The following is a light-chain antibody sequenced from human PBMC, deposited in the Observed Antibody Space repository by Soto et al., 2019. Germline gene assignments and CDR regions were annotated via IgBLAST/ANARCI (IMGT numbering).Light chain of an antibody. CDR3: SSYTTSRTLL. V-gene: IGLV2-14*01. CDR1: SSDVGGYNQ. J-gene: IGLJ2*01. Sequence: QSVLTQPASVSGSPGQSITISCTATSSDVGGYNQVSWYQQHPGKALKLMIYDVSNRPSGVSNRFSGSKSGNTASLTISGLQAEDEADYYCSSYTTSRTLLFGGGTKLTVL. CDR2: DVS.